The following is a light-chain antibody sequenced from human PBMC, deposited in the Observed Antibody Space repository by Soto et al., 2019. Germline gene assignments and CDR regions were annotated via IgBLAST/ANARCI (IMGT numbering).Light chain of an antibody. J-gene: IGKJ1*01. CDR1: QSVSKY. CDR2: DAS. V-gene: IGKV3-11*01. Sequence: EIVLTQSPATLSLSPGERATLSCRASQSVSKYLAWYQQKPGRAPRLLIYDASERPTGIPARFSGSGSGTDFILTVSSLEPEDFALYYCQQRYTWPWTFDQGTKVEFK. CDR3: QQRYTWPWT.